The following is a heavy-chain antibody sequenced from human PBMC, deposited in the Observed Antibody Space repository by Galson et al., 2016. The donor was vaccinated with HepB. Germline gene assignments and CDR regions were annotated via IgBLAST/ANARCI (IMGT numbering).Heavy chain of an antibody. CDR2: ISPNSGGT. CDR1: GYTFTNYY. Sequence: SVKVSCKASGYTFTNYYIHWVRQAPGQGLEWMGWISPNSGGTTYAQKFQGRVTMTRDTSIGTAYMELIRLRSDDTAVYYCARVWGLDKGGAPWGQGTLVTVSS. D-gene: IGHD3-16*01. J-gene: IGHJ5*02. V-gene: IGHV1-2*02. CDR3: ARVWGLDKGGAP.